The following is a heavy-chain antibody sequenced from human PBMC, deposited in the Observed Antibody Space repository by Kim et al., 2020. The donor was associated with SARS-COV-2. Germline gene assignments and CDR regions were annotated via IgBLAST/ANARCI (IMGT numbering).Heavy chain of an antibody. V-gene: IGHV4-34*01. J-gene: IGHJ4*02. D-gene: IGHD1-1*01. CDR2: INPGGIT. CDR1: GGSLSPYY. CDR3: ARNDELY. Sequence: SETLSLTCAVYGGSLSPYYWSWIRQPPGKGLEWIGEINPGGITNYHPSLKSRVTISIDTSKNQYSLSLNSVTAADTAVYYCARNDELYWGQGTLVTVSS.